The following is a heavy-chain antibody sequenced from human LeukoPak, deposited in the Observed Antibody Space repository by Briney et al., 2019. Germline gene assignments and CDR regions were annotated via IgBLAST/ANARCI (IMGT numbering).Heavy chain of an antibody. CDR2: ISYDGSNK. CDR1: GFTFSSYG. Sequence: GRSLRLSCAASGFTFSSYGMHWVRQAPGKGLEWVAVISYDGSNKYYADSVKGRFTISRDNSKNTLYPQMNSLRAEDTAVYYCAKDIEHYYGSGKLSPQDYWGQGTLVTVSS. D-gene: IGHD3-10*01. J-gene: IGHJ4*02. V-gene: IGHV3-30*18. CDR3: AKDIEHYYGSGKLSPQDY.